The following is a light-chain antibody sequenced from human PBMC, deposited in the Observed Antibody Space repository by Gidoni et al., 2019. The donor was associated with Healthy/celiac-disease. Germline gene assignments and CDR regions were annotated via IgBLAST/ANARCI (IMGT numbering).Light chain of an antibody. CDR1: QSVLYSSNTKNY. CDR3: QQYYSTPHT. Sequence: IVMTQSPDSLAVSLGERATINCKSSQSVLYSSNTKNYLAWYQQKPGQPPKLLIYWASTRESGVPDRFSGSGSGTDFTLTISSLQAEDVAVYYCQQYYSTPHTFGQGTKLEIK. CDR2: WAS. V-gene: IGKV4-1*01. J-gene: IGKJ2*01.